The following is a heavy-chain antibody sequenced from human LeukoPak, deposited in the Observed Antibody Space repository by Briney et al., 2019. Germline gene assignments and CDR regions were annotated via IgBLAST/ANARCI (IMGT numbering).Heavy chain of an antibody. CDR2: IYSSGNT. CDR3: ARESRRSYCNEY. CDR1: GGSTSSYY. D-gene: IGHD3-10*01. J-gene: IGHJ4*02. Sequence: PSETLSLTCTVSGGSTSSYYWSWIRQPAGKGLEWIGRIYSSGNTNYNPSLESRVTMSVDTSKNQFSLKVKSVTAADTAVYYCARESRRSYCNEYWGQGTLVTVSS. V-gene: IGHV4-4*07.